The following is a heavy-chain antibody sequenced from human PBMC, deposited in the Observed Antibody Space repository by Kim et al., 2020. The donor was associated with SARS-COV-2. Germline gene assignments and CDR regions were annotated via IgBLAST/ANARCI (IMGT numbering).Heavy chain of an antibody. J-gene: IGHJ6*02. V-gene: IGHV3-30*18. D-gene: IGHD6-13*01. Sequence: GGSLRLSCVASGFTFRSYGMHWVRQAPGKGLEWVAVISYDGSNKNYADSVKGRFTISRDNSKNTLYLQMNSLRAEDTAVYYCAKELPPGYSSSWCYYYYGMDVWGQGTTVTVSS. CDR3: AKELPPGYSSSWCYYYYGMDV. CDR1: GFTFRSYG. CDR2: ISYDGSNK.